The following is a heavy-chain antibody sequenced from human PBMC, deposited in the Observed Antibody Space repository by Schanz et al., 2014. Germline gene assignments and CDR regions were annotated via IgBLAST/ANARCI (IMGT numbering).Heavy chain of an antibody. D-gene: IGHD5-18*01. CDR3: TRGGYSYALSAFDI. Sequence: QVQLVQSGAEVKKPGASVKVSCKASGYTFTSYGISWVRQAPGQGLEWMGWISADNGNTNYAQRLQGRVTMTRDVSSTTACLELRSLRYDDTALYYCTRGGYSYALSAFDIWGQGTMVTVSS. V-gene: IGHV1-18*01. CDR1: GYTFTSYG. J-gene: IGHJ3*02. CDR2: ISADNGNT.